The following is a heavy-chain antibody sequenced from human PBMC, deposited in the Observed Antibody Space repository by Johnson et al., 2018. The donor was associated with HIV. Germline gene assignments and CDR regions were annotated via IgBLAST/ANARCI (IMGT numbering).Heavy chain of an antibody. J-gene: IGHJ3*02. CDR2: MSSSGSTI. D-gene: IGHD4-11*01. CDR1: GFSFSDYY. V-gene: IGHV3-11*04. Sequence: QMQLVESGGGVVRPGGSLRLSCEASGFSFSDYYMSWIRQAPGKGLEWISYMSSSGSTIYHAESVKGRFTISRDNAKNSLYLQMNSLRAEDTAVYYCARIDYSNYEEAFDIWGQGTMVTVSS. CDR3: ARIDYSNYEEAFDI.